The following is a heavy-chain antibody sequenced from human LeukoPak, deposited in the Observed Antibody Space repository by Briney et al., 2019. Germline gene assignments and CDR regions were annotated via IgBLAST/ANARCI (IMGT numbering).Heavy chain of an antibody. CDR3: AMPRRTYYYDSDAFDI. V-gene: IGHV1-2*02. D-gene: IGHD3-22*01. Sequence: ASVKVSCKASGYTFTDYYMHWVRQAPGQGLEWMGWINPNSGGTNYAQKFQGRVTMTRDTSISTAYMELSSLRSEDTAVYYCAMPRRTYYYDSDAFDIWGQGTMVTVSS. J-gene: IGHJ3*02. CDR1: GYTFTDYY. CDR2: INPNSGGT.